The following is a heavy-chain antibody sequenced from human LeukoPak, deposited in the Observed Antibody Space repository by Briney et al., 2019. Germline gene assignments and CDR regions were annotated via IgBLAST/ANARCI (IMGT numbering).Heavy chain of an antibody. CDR1: GGSISTSSYY. CDR2: VYFSGST. Sequence: SETLSLTCTVSGGSISTSSYYWGWIRQPPGKGLEWIGSVYFSGSTYYNPSLESRITISVDTSKNQFSLNLSSVTAADTAVYYCARRWRGGGDRYFDSWGQGTLVTVSS. D-gene: IGHD3-3*01. V-gene: IGHV4-39*01. J-gene: IGHJ4*02. CDR3: ARRWRGGGDRYFDS.